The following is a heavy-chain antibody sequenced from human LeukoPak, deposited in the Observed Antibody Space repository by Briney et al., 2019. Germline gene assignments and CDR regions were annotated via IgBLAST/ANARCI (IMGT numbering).Heavy chain of an antibody. D-gene: IGHD3-9*01. Sequence: GGSLRLSCVASGFTFSTYGMSWVRQAPGKGLEWVSAISGSGGSTYYADSVRGRFTISRDNSKNTLYLQMNSLRAEDTAVYYCAKDGGEYYDILTGYYPRLYYMDVWGKGTTVTISS. J-gene: IGHJ6*03. CDR2: ISGSGGST. V-gene: IGHV3-23*01. CDR3: AKDGGEYYDILTGYYPRLYYMDV. CDR1: GFTFSTYG.